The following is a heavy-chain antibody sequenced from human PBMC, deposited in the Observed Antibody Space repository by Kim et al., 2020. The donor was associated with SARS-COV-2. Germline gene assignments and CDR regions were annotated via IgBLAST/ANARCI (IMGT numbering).Heavy chain of an antibody. CDR3: AREHNKHFEY. J-gene: IGHJ4*02. CDR1: GFTFTDYS. Sequence: GGSLRLSCAASGFASGFTFTDYSMTWIRQAPGRGLEWVSYITSTSSFTNYADSVKGRFTISRDNAKNSLYLRLNSLRVEDTAVYYCAREHNKHFEYWGQGTLVTVSS. D-gene: IGHD2-21*01. CDR2: ITSTSSFT. V-gene: IGHV3-11*06.